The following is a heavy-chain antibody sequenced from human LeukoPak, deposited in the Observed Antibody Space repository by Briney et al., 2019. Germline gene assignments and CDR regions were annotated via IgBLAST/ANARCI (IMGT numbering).Heavy chain of an antibody. CDR1: GGSFSGYY. CDR2: INHSGST. Sequence: SETLSLTCAVYGGSFSGYYWSWIRQPPGKGLEWIGEINHSGSTNYNPSLKSRVTISVDMSKNQFSLNLNSVTAADTAVYYCAIEMTTTDFDYWGQGTLVTVSS. D-gene: IGHD5-24*01. J-gene: IGHJ4*02. V-gene: IGHV4-34*01. CDR3: AIEMTTTDFDY.